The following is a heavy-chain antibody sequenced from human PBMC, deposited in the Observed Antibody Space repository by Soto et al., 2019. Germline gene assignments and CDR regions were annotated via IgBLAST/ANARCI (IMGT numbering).Heavy chain of an antibody. D-gene: IGHD5-12*01. J-gene: IGHJ4*02. CDR3: ARAVANWDSH. CDR1: GFTLSSYW. V-gene: IGHV3-7*05. CDR2: INHDGSKI. Sequence: GGSLRLSCAASGFTLSSYWMTWVRQAPGKGLEWVANINHDGSKIYYVDSVKGRFTISRDNTKNSLYLQMDSLRAEDTAVYYCARAVANWDSHWGQGTLVTVSS.